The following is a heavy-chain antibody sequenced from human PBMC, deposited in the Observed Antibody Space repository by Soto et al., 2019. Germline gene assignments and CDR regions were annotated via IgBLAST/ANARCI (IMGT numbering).Heavy chain of an antibody. CDR1: GFTFSSYA. J-gene: IGHJ4*02. Sequence: QVQLVESGGGVVQPGRSLRLSCAASGFTFSSYAMHWVRQAPGKGLEWVAVISYDGSNKYYADSVKGRFTISRDNSKNTLYLQMNSLRAEDTAVYYCARASSIAAAGRDYWGQGTLVTVSS. CDR2: ISYDGSNK. CDR3: ARASSIAAAGRDY. D-gene: IGHD6-13*01. V-gene: IGHV3-30-3*01.